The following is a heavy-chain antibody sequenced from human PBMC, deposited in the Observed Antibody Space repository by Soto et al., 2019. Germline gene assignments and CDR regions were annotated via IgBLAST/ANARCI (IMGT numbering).Heavy chain of an antibody. V-gene: IGHV1-2*04. J-gene: IGHJ3*02. CDR3: ARNIQDSAPVTMEHAFDI. CDR1: GYTFTGYY. Sequence: GASVKVSCKASGYTFTGYYMHWVRQAPGQGLEWMGWINPNSGGTNYAQKFQGWVTMTRDTSISTAYMELSRLRSDDTAVYYCARNIQDSAPVTMEHAFDIWGQGTMVTVSS. D-gene: IGHD4-17*01. CDR2: INPNSGGT.